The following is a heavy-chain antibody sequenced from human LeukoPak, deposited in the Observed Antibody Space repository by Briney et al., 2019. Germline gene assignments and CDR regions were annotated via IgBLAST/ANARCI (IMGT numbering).Heavy chain of an antibody. J-gene: IGHJ3*02. CDR3: ARLSVWVAFDI. V-gene: IGHV3-53*01. D-gene: IGHD5/OR15-5a*01. CDR1: GFTVSSNY. Sequence: PGGSLRLSCAASGFTVSSNYMSWVRQAPGKGLEWVSVIYSGGSTYYADSVKGRFTISRDNSKNTLYLQTNSLRAEDTAVYYCARLSVWVAFDIWGQGTMVTVSS. CDR2: IYSGGST.